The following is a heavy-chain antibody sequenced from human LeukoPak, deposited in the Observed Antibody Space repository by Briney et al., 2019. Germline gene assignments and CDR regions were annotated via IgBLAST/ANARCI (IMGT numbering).Heavy chain of an antibody. CDR1: GFTFDDYA. D-gene: IGHD3-9*01. CDR3: AKDSAVRYFDWLPSYYYYGMDV. V-gene: IGHV3-23*01. J-gene: IGHJ6*02. Sequence: GGSLRLSCAASGFTFDDYAMHWVRQAPGKGLEWVSAISGSGGSTYYADSVKGRFTISRDNSKNTLYLQMNSLRAEDTAVYYCAKDSAVRYFDWLPSYYYYGMDVWGQGTTVTVSS. CDR2: ISGSGGST.